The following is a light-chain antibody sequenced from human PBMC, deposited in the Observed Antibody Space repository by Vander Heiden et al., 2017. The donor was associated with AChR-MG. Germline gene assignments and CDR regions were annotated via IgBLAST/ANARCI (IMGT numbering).Light chain of an antibody. V-gene: IGLV1-40*03. J-gene: IGLJ2*01. CDR1: SPNIVAAYD. CDR2: GNS. Sequence: QSVLTQPPSVSGAPGQRVTISCTGTSPNIVAAYDVHWHYNLPVPAPDLLIYGNSNRPSGVPDRFSASKSDASASLAVTGLHPVDEAVYYCQSYDVSLSAAVFGGGTKLTVL. CDR3: QSYDVSLSAAV.